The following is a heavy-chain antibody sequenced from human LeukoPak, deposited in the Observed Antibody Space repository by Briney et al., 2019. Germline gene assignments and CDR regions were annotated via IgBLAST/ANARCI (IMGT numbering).Heavy chain of an antibody. CDR2: IYTSGST. J-gene: IGHJ3*02. D-gene: IGHD3-16*01. V-gene: IGHV4-4*07. Sequence: SETLSLTCSVSGGSINNYYWSWIRQPAGKGLEWIGRIYTSGSTNYNPSLMSRVTTSLDTSKNQFSLRLSSVTAADTAVYYCARDSFTSFAFDIWGQGTMVAVSS. CDR1: GGSINNYY. CDR3: ARDSFTSFAFDI.